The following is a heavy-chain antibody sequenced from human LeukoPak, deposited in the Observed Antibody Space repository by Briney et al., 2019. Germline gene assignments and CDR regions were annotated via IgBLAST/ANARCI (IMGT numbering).Heavy chain of an antibody. V-gene: IGHV3-21*01. CDR1: GFTFSSYS. D-gene: IGHD3-3*01. Sequence: GGSLRLSCAASGFTFSSYSMNWVRQAPGKGLEWVSSISSGSSYIYYADSVKGRFTISRDNAKNSLYLQMNSLGAEDTAVYYCARDPSGVYDFWSGYYVYYYYYYYMDVWGKGTTVTVSS. CDR2: ISSGSSYI. J-gene: IGHJ6*03. CDR3: ARDPSGVYDFWSGYYVYYYYYYYMDV.